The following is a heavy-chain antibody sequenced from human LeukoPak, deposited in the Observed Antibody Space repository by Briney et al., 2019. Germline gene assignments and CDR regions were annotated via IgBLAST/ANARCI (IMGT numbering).Heavy chain of an antibody. D-gene: IGHD4-17*01. CDR3: ARYRAVTFDY. Sequence: GGSLRLSCAASGFTFSTYLMHWVRQAPGKGLEWVAVISDDGSNKYYADSVKGRFTISRDNSKSTLYLQMNSLRAEDTAVYYCARYRAVTFDYWGQGTLVIVSS. V-gene: IGHV3-30*03. CDR2: ISDDGSNK. CDR1: GFTFSTYL. J-gene: IGHJ4*02.